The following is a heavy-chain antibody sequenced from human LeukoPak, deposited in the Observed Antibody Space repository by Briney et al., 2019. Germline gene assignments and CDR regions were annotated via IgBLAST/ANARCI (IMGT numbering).Heavy chain of an antibody. J-gene: IGHJ4*02. CDR1: GYSFSNSW. D-gene: IGHD1-26*01. Sequence: GESLKISCKGSGYSFSNSWIGWVRQMPGKGLEWMVGIYPGDSDTKYSPSFQGQVTISADKSISTAYLQWSSLKASDTAMYYCARRRDLYSGSYYPFDYWGQGTLVTVSS. CDR2: IYPGDSDT. V-gene: IGHV5-51*01. CDR3: ARRRDLYSGSYYPFDY.